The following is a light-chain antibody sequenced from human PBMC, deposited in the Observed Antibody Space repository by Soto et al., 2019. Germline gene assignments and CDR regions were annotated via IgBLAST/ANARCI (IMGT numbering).Light chain of an antibody. CDR3: QQDRNWPLT. CDR1: QSINSE. CDR2: GAS. Sequence: EIVMTQSPATLSLSPGERAALSCRANQSINSELAWYQQKPGQPPRPLIYGASTRATGVPARFTGSESGSEFPLTSSGLQSEDFAVYHCQQDRNWPLTFGQGTRLEI. J-gene: IGKJ2*01. V-gene: IGKV3-15*01.